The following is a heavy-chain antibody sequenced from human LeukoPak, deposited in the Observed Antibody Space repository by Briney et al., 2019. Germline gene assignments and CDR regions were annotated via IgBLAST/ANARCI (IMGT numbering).Heavy chain of an antibody. D-gene: IGHD6-13*01. V-gene: IGHV1-69*05. Sequence: SVKVSCRASGGTFSSYAISWVRQAPGQGLEWMGRIIPIFGTANYAQKFQGRVTITTDESTSTAYMELSSLRSEDTAVYYCASVYSSSWDRRANWFDPWGQGTLVTVSS. CDR2: IIPIFGTA. J-gene: IGHJ5*02. CDR3: ASVYSSSWDRRANWFDP. CDR1: GGTFSSYA.